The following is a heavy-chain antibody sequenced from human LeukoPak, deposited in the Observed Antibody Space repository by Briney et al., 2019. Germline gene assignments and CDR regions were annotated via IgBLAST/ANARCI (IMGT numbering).Heavy chain of an antibody. D-gene: IGHD5-18*01. V-gene: IGHV3-23*01. J-gene: IGHJ4*02. CDR1: GFTFSSYA. CDR3: AKVGGHLVDTAMVKVVKYYFDC. Sequence: PGGSLRLSCAASGFTFSSYAMSWVRQAPGKGLEWVSAISGSGGSTYYADSVKGRFTISRDNSKNTLYLQMNSLRAEDTAVYYCAKVGGHLVDTAMVKVVKYYFDCWGQGTLVTVSS. CDR2: ISGSGGST.